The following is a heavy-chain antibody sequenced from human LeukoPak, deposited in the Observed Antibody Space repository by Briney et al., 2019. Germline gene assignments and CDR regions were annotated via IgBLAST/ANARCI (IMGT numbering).Heavy chain of an antibody. CDR2: INPNTGGT. J-gene: IGHJ4*02. CDR3: VQFELDY. Sequence: ASVKVSCEASGYTFTGYYMHWVRQAPGQGLEWMGWINPNTGGTNYAQKFQGRVTMTRDTSIGTAYMDLSRLRSDDTAVYYCVQFELDYWGQGTLVTVSS. CDR1: GYTFTGYY. D-gene: IGHD1-7*01. V-gene: IGHV1-2*02.